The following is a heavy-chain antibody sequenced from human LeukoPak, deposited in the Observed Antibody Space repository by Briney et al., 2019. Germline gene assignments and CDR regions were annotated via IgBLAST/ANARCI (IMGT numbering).Heavy chain of an antibody. CDR2: IYYSGVT. V-gene: IGHV4-39*01. D-gene: IGHD2-2*01. J-gene: IGHJ4*02. CDR1: GGSISSSSYY. CDR3: ASPLGYCSSTNCYGDY. Sequence: SETLSLTCTVSGGSISSSSYYWGWIRQPPGKGPEWIGSIYYSGVTYYNPSLESRVTILVDTSKNQFSLRLSSVTATDTAVYYCASPLGYCSSTNCYGDYWGQGTLVTVSS.